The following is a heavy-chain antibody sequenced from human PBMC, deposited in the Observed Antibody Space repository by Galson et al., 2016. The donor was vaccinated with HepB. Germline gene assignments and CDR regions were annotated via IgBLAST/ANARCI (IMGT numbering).Heavy chain of an antibody. Sequence: TLSPTCTVSGGSIRSGNHYWNWVRQSPGKGLEYIGYTYYSGGTDYNPTLKGRVTTSVDTAKNQFFLKLSSVTAADTAVYYCARDGLYWGQGALVTVSS. CDR1: GGSIRSGNHY. J-gene: IGHJ4*02. V-gene: IGHV4-30-4*01. CDR2: TYYSGGT. CDR3: ARDGLY.